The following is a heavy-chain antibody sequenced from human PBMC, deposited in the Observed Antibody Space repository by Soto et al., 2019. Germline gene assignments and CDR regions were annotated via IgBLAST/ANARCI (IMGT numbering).Heavy chain of an antibody. J-gene: IGHJ4*02. Sequence: EVQLVESGGGLVQPGESLRLSCAASGFTFSNYWMHWVRQAPGKGLEWVSHINSDGTSTSFADSVKGRFTISRDNAKNTLYLQVDSLRAGDKAVYYCAPRHCTNGVCYTWYWGQGTLVTVSS. CDR1: GFTFSNYW. CDR2: INSDGTST. CDR3: APRHCTNGVCYTWY. D-gene: IGHD2-8*01. V-gene: IGHV3-74*01.